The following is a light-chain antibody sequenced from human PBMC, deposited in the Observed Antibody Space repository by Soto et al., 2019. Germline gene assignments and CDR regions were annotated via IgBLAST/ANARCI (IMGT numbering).Light chain of an antibody. CDR3: QQYGSSPWT. CDR1: QSVSSSY. V-gene: IGKV3-20*01. CDR2: GAS. Sequence: IVLTQSPGTLSLSPGERATLSCRASQSVSSSYLAWYQQKPGQAPRLLIYGASSRDTGIPDRFSGSGSGTDFTLTISRLEPEDFAVYYCQQYGSSPWTFDQGTKVEIK. J-gene: IGKJ1*01.